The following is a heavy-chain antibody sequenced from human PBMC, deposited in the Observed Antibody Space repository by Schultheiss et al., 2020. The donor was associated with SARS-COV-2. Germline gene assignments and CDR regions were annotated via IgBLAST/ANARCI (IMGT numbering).Heavy chain of an antibody. CDR1: GFTFSNYG. J-gene: IGHJ1*01. CDR2: ISYDGSDK. V-gene: IGHV3-30*03. Sequence: GESLKISCAASGFTFSNYGMHWVRQAPGKGLEWVAVISYDGSDKYYADFVKGRFTISRDNSKNTLYLQVNSLKAEDTAVYYCARDPPQLPVEYFHHWGQGTLVTVSS. D-gene: IGHD1-26*01. CDR3: ARDPPQLPVEYFHH.